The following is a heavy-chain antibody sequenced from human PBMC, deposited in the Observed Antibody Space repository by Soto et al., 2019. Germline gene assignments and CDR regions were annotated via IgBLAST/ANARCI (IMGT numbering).Heavy chain of an antibody. Sequence: SETLSLTFIVSGGAVGSGAYYWSWIRQPPGNALEWIGYIQYSGDTNYNSSLKSRVTISVDMSRNRFSLKLTSVTAADTAFYYCARQDYSGRAFDLWGRGTMVTVSS. D-gene: IGHD2-15*01. V-gene: IGHV4-61*08. J-gene: IGHJ3*01. CDR3: ARQDYSGRAFDL. CDR1: GGAVGSGAYY. CDR2: IQYSGDT.